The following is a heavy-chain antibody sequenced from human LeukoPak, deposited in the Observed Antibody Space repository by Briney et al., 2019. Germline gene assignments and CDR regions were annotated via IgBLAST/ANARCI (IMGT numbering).Heavy chain of an antibody. CDR3: ARDLGSGSYYNVKYYYYMDV. D-gene: IGHD3-10*01. J-gene: IGHJ6*03. CDR1: GHTVTRYY. CDR2: INPNSGGT. V-gene: IGHV1-2*06. Sequence: ASVKVSCKASGHTVTRYYMHWVRQAPGQGLEWMGRINPNSGGTNYAQKFQGRVTMSRDPSISTAYMELSRLRSDDTAVYYCARDLGSGSYYNVKYYYYMDVWGKGTTVSVSS.